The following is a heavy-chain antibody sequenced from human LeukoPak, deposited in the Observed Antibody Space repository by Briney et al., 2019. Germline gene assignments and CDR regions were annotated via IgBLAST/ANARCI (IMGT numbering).Heavy chain of an antibody. CDR2: MNPNSGNT. CDR1: GYTFTSYD. V-gene: IGHV1-8*01. CDR3: AKTSGNYYDTHTGRFDP. D-gene: IGHD3-22*01. Sequence: ASVKVSCKASGYTFTSYDINWVRQATGQGLEWMGWMNPNSGNTGYAQKFQGRVTMTRNTSISTAYMELSSLRSEDTAVYYCAKTSGNYYDTHTGRFDPWGQGTLVTVSS. J-gene: IGHJ5*02.